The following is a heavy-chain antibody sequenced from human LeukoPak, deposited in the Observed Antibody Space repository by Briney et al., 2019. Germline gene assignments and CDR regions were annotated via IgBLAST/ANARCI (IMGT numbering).Heavy chain of an antibody. D-gene: IGHD2-2*01. CDR1: GFTFSSYG. CDR3: AREKDIVVARGYMDV. Sequence: GGSLRLSCAASGFTFSSYGMHWVRQAPGKGLEWVAVISYDGSNKYYADSVKGRFTISRDNSKNTLYLQMNSLRAEDTAVYYCAREKDIVVARGYMDVWGKGTTVTVSS. CDR2: ISYDGSNK. V-gene: IGHV3-30*03. J-gene: IGHJ6*03.